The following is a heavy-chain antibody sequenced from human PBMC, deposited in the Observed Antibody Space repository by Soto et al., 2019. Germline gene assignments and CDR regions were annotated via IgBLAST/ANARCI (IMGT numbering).Heavy chain of an antibody. V-gene: IGHV4-30-4*02. D-gene: IGHD3-22*01. J-gene: IGHJ4*02. CDR1: GVSISSVDYF. CDR2: IFYSGIT. Sequence: SETLSLTCTVSGVSISSVDYFWSRLRQSPWKGVEWIGYIFYSGITFYNSSLKSRIAISVDTSKNLLSLTLSSVPAAGTAVYYCSRDATKYYTSGYYYYLDSGSQGTLVAVAS. CDR3: SRDATKYYTSGYYYYLDS.